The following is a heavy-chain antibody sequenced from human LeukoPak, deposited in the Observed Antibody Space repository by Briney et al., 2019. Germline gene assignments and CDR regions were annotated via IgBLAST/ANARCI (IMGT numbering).Heavy chain of an antibody. CDR3: ARMYYYDSSGYYSYFDY. J-gene: IGHJ4*02. Sequence: ASVKVSCKASGYTFVTYAMHWVRQAPGQGLEWMGWINTNTGNPTYAQGFTGRFVFSLDTSVSTAYLQISSLKAEDTAVYYCARMYYYDSSGYYSYFDYWGQGTLVTVSS. CDR1: GYTFVTYA. D-gene: IGHD3-22*01. V-gene: IGHV7-4-1*02. CDR2: INTNTGNP.